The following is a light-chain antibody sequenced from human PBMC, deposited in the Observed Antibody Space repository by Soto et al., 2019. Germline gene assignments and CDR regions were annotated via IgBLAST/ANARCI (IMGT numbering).Light chain of an antibody. J-gene: IGKJ3*01. CDR1: QSVLYSSNNKDY. V-gene: IGKV4-1*01. CDR2: WAS. CDR3: HQYYSTPPT. Sequence: DIVMTQSPDSLAVSLGERATINCKSSQSVLYSSNNKDYLAWYQQKPGQPPKLLIYWASTREYGVPDRFSGSGSETDFTLTISSLQAEDVAVYYCHQYYSTPPTFGPGTKVDV.